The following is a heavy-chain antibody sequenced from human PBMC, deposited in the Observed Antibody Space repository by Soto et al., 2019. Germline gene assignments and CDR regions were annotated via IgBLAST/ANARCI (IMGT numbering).Heavy chain of an antibody. CDR2: FDPEDGGT. V-gene: IGHV1-24*01. CDR3: ATHTFYSSSWYNWFDP. J-gene: IGHJ5*02. D-gene: IGHD6-13*01. Sequence: QVQLVQSGAEVKKPGASVKVSCKVSGYTLTELSMHWVRQAPGKGLEWMGGFDPEDGGTIYAQKFQGRVTMTEDTSTDTAYMELSSLRSEDTAVYYCATHTFYSSSWYNWFDPWGQGTLVTVSS. CDR1: GYTLTELS.